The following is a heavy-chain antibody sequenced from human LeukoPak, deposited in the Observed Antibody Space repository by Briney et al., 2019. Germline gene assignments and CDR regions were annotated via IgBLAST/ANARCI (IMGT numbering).Heavy chain of an antibody. D-gene: IGHD4-17*01. CDR3: ARDKYGFDY. Sequence: GGSLRLSCAASGFTFSDYYMSWIRQAPGKGLEWVAVIWYDGSNKYYADSVKGRFTISRDNSKNTLYLQMNSLRAEDTAVYYCARDKYGFDYWGQGTLVTVSS. V-gene: IGHV3-33*08. J-gene: IGHJ4*02. CDR2: IWYDGSNK. CDR1: GFTFSDYY.